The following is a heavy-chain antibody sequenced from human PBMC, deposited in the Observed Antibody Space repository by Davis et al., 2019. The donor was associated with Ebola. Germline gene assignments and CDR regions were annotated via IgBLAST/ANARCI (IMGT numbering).Heavy chain of an antibody. CDR2: ISGSSGHT. J-gene: IGHJ4*02. Sequence: GESLKISCEASGFTFSSYAMIWVRQVPGKGLEWVSGISGSSGHTYYADSVNGRVTISRDNSNNTLYLQLTSLRAEDTATYYCARAPTGFLGSYYLNFDYWGQGTLVTVSS. V-gene: IGHV3-23*01. D-gene: IGHD1-26*01. CDR1: GFTFSSYA. CDR3: ARAPTGFLGSYYLNFDY.